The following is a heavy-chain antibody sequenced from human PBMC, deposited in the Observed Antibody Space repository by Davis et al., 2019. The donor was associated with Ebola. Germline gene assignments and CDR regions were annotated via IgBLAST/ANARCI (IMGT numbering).Heavy chain of an antibody. CDR1: GYSFIDYF. Sequence: AASVKVSCKTSGYSFIDYFIHWVRQAPGQRLEWMGWINAANGKTKSSENFQGRVTLTSDTSANTAYMELSSLKSEDTSVYYCARASRDWTPDYWGQGTPVTVSA. D-gene: IGHD2-21*02. CDR3: ARASRDWTPDY. V-gene: IGHV1/OR15-3*02. J-gene: IGHJ4*02. CDR2: INAANGKT.